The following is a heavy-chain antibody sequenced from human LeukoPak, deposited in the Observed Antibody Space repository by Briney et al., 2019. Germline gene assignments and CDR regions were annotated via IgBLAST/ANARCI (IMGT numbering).Heavy chain of an antibody. D-gene: IGHD6-6*01. CDR1: GGSISSYY. CDR2: IYTSGST. V-gene: IGHV4-4*09. Sequence: SETLSLTCTVSGGSISSYYWSWFRQPPGKGLEWIGYIYTSGSTNYNPSLKSRVTISVDTSKNQFSLRLTSLTAADTAVYFCARLYSTSSREYRLDYWGQGTLVTVSS. CDR3: ARLYSTSSREYRLDY. J-gene: IGHJ4*02.